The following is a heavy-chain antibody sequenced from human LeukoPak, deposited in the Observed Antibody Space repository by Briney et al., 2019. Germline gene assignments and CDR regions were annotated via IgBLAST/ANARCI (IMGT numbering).Heavy chain of an antibody. CDR1: GGTFSSYA. V-gene: IGHV1-69*13. J-gene: IGHJ3*02. Sequence: SVKVSCKASGGTFSSYAISWVRQAPGQGLEWMGGIIPIFGTANYAQKFQGRVTITADESTSTAYMELSSLRSEDTAVYYCAREPNRWYSSSFERVNAFDIWGQGTMVTVSP. CDR3: AREPNRWYSSSFERVNAFDI. CDR2: IIPIFGTA. D-gene: IGHD6-13*01.